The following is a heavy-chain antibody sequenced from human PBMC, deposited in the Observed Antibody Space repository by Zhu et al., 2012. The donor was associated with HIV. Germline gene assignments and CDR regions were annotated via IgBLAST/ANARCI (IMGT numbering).Heavy chain of an antibody. J-gene: IGHJ4*02. CDR2: IYRSGND. CDR3: VRVGYSYGANFDY. CDR1: GYSISSGYY. Sequence: QVQLQETGPGLVKPSETLSLTCAVSGYSISSGYYWGWIRQPPGKGLEWIGSIYRSGNDYYNPSLNSRVTITVDTSKNQFSVKLTSVTAADTAVYFCVRVGYSYGANFDYWGQGTPGHRLL. D-gene: IGHD5-18*01. V-gene: IGHV4-38-2*01.